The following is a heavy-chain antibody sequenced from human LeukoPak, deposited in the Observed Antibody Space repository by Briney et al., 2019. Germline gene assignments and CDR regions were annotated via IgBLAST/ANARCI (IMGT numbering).Heavy chain of an antibody. CDR1: GYTFTNYY. Sequence: ASVKVSCKASGYTFTNYYMHWVRQAPGQGLEWMGIINPSGGSTSYAQKFQGRVTMTRDTSTSTVYMELSGLRSEDTAVYYCARDAGSGSYHNWFDPWGQGTLVTVSS. J-gene: IGHJ5*02. D-gene: IGHD1-26*01. CDR3: ARDAGSGSYHNWFDP. V-gene: IGHV1-46*01. CDR2: INPSGGST.